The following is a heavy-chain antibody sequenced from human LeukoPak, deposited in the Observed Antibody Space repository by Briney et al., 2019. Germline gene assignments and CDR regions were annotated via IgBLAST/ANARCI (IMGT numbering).Heavy chain of an antibody. CDR2: INHSGST. Sequence: PSETLSLTCAVSGGSISSSNWWSWVRQPPGKGLEWIGEINHSGSTNYNPSLKSRVTISVDTSKNQFSLKLSSVTAADTAVYYCARGLGSSSFWGQGTLVTVSS. J-gene: IGHJ4*02. V-gene: IGHV4-4*02. D-gene: IGHD6-13*01. CDR1: GGSISSSNW. CDR3: ARGLGSSSF.